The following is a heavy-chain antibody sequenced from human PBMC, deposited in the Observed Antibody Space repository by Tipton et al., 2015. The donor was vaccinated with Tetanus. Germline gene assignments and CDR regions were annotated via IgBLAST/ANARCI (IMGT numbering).Heavy chain of an antibody. CDR3: ARAFFAAATS. CDR1: GFTLTNYA. Sequence: GSLRLSCVASGFTLTNYAMSWVRQAPGKGLEWVSVLYADVDVAYYADSVRGRFIISRDKSENTLYLQMNSLRDDDTAVYYCARAFFAAATSWGQGTLVTVSS. CDR2: LYADVDVA. J-gene: IGHJ5*02. V-gene: IGHV3-23*03. D-gene: IGHD6-13*01.